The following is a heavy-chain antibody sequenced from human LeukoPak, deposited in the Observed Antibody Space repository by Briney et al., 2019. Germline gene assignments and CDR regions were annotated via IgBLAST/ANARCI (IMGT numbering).Heavy chain of an antibody. J-gene: IGHJ4*02. CDR1: GFTFSSYW. Sequence: GGSLGLSWAASGFTFSSYWMHWFGQAPGKGRVWVSGINSDGSSTSYADSVKGRFTISRDNAKNTLYLQMNSLRAEDTAVYYCASPTYYYDSSGYYGWGQGTLVTVSS. D-gene: IGHD3-22*01. CDR3: ASPTYYYDSSGYYG. V-gene: IGHV3-74*01. CDR2: INSDGSST.